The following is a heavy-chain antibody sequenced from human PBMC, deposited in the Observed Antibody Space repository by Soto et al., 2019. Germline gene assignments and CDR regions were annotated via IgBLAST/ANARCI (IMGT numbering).Heavy chain of an antibody. Sequence: QVQLVQSGAEVKKPGASVKVSCKASGYTFTSYGSSWVRQAPGQGLELMGWISAYNGNTNYAQKLQGRVTMTTDTSTSTAYMELRSLRSDDTAVYYCAGSVGYSSGWWSNNWFDPWGQGTLVTVSS. CDR3: AGSVGYSSGWWSNNWFDP. CDR2: ISAYNGNT. CDR1: GYTFTSYG. V-gene: IGHV1-18*01. J-gene: IGHJ5*02. D-gene: IGHD6-19*01.